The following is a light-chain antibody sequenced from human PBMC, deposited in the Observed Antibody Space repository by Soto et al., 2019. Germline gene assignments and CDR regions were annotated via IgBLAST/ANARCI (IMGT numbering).Light chain of an antibody. CDR1: SRDVGAYNY. CDR3: SSFAGSSDFV. V-gene: IGLV2-8*01. J-gene: IGLJ1*01. Sequence: QSVLTQPPSASGSPGQSVTISCTGTSRDVGAYNYVSWYQQHPGKDPKLMIYDVTKRPSGVPDRFSGSKSGNTASLTVSGLQAEDEADYYCSSFAGSSDFVFGTGTKLTVL. CDR2: DVT.